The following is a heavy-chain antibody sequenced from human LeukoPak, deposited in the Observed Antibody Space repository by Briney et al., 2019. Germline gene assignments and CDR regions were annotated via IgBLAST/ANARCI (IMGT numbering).Heavy chain of an antibody. CDR2: IYYSGST. CDR1: GGSISSYY. J-gene: IGHJ4*02. V-gene: IGHV4-59*01. CDR3: ARADPYDILTGYQFDY. D-gene: IGHD3-9*01. Sequence: SETLSLTCTVSGGSISSYYWGWIRQPPGKGLEWIGYIYYSGSTNYNLSLKSRVTISVDTSKNQFSLKLSSVTAADTAVYYCARADPYDILTGYQFDYWGQGTLVTVSS.